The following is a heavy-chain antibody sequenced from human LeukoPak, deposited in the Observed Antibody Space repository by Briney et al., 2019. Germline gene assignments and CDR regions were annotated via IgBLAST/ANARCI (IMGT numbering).Heavy chain of an antibody. CDR2: ISAYNGNT. Sequence: GASVKVSCKASGYTFTSYGISWVRQAPGQGLEWMGWISAYNGNTNYAQKLQGRVTMTTDTSTSTAYMELRSLRSDDTAVYYCARLLWIQLWWDFDYWGQGTLVTVSS. D-gene: IGHD5-18*01. CDR3: ARLLWIQLWWDFDY. CDR1: GYTFTSYG. J-gene: IGHJ4*02. V-gene: IGHV1-18*01.